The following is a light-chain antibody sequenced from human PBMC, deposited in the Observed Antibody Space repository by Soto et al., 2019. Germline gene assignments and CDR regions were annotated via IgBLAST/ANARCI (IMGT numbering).Light chain of an antibody. J-gene: IGLJ3*02. Sequence: QSVLTQPPSVSGAPGQRVTISCTGSSSNIGAGYDVHWYQQLPGTAPKPLIYGNSNRPSGVPDRFSGSKSGTSASLALTGLQAEDEADYYCQSYDSSRGGWVFGGGTKLTVL. CDR3: QSYDSSRGGWV. V-gene: IGLV1-40*01. CDR1: SSNIGAGYD. CDR2: GNS.